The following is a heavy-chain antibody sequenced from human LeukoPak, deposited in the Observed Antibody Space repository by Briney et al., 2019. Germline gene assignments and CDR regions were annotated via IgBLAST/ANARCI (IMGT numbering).Heavy chain of an antibody. CDR3: ARSGDSSSSRRYYYYYYMDV. D-gene: IGHD6-6*01. J-gene: IGHJ6*03. V-gene: IGHV4-34*01. CDR1: GGSFSGYY. CDR2: INHSGST. Sequence: PSETLSLTCAVYGGSFSGYYWSWIRQPPGKGLEWIGEINHSGSTNYNPSLKSRVTISVDTSKNQFSLKLSSLTAADTAVYYCARSGDSSSSRRYYYYYYMDVWGKGTTVTVSS.